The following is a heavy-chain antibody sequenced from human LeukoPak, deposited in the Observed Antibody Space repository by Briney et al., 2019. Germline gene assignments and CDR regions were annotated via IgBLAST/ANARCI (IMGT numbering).Heavy chain of an antibody. V-gene: IGHV4-39*01. J-gene: IGHJ4*02. CDR2: IFYSGST. CDR3: VRQVCIGHWAFDY. CDR1: GGSISTSDYW. Sequence: SETLSLTCSVSGGSISTSDYWWGCIRQPPGKGLEWIGSIFYSGSTHYNPSLKSRVTISVDTSKNQFSLKLTSVTAADTALYYCVRQVCIGHWAFDYWGQGNLVTVSS. D-gene: IGHD7-27*01.